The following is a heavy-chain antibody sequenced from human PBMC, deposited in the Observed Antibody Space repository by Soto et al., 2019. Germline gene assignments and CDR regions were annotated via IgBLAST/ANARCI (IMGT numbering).Heavy chain of an antibody. Sequence: PSETLSLTCTVSGGSISRGGYYWSWIRQHPGKGLEWIGYIYYSGSTYYNPSLKSRVTISVDTSKNQFSLKLSSVTAADTAVYYCARGADHYDSSGYPYFDYWGQGTLVTVSS. CDR3: ARGADHYDSSGYPYFDY. J-gene: IGHJ4*02. CDR2: IYYSGST. CDR1: GGSISRGGYY. V-gene: IGHV4-31*03. D-gene: IGHD3-22*01.